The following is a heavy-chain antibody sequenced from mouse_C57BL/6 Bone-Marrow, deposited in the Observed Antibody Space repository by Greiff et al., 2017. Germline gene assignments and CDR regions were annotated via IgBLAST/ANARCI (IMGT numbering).Heavy chain of an antibody. Sequence: QVQLQQPGAELVKPGASVKMSCKASGYTFTSYWITWVKQRPGQGLEWIGDIYPGSGSTNYNEKFKSKATLTVDTSSSTAYMQLSSLKSEDAAVDYSARPTEYYYYAMDYWGQGTAVTVSS. J-gene: IGHJ4*01. D-gene: IGHD1-1*01. CDR3: ARPTEYYYYAMDY. CDR1: GYTFTSYW. CDR2: IYPGSGST. V-gene: IGHV1-55*01.